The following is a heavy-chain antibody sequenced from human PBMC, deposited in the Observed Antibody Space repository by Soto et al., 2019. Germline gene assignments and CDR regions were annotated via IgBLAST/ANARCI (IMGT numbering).Heavy chain of an antibody. V-gene: IGHV1-69*06. Sequence: QVQLVQSGAEVKKPGSSVKVSCKASGGTFSSYAISWVRQAPGQGLEWMGGIIPIFGTANYAQKFQGRVTITADKSTGTAYMELSSLRDEDAAVYYWGSVVYYYYGMDVWGQGTTVTVSS. CDR3: GSVVYYYYGMDV. D-gene: IGHD2-15*01. CDR1: GGTFSSYA. CDR2: IIPIFGTA. J-gene: IGHJ6*02.